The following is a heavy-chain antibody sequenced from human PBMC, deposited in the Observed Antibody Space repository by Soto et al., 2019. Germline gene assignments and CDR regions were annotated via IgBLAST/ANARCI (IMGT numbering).Heavy chain of an antibody. J-gene: IGHJ3*02. CDR1: GFTFSSYS. D-gene: IGHD2-15*01. CDR3: ARVLAALGYCSGGSCAAFDI. V-gene: IGHV3-48*01. Sequence: GGSLRLSCAASGFTFSSYSMNWVRQAPGKGLEWVSYISSSSSTIYYADSVKGRFTISRDNAKNTLYLQMNSLRAEDTAVYYFARVLAALGYCSGGSCAAFDIWGQGTMVTVSS. CDR2: ISSSSSTI.